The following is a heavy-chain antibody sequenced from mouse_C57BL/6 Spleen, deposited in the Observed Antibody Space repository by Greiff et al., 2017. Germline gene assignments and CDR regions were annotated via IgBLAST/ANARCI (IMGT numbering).Heavy chain of an antibody. CDR2: IYPGDGDT. D-gene: IGHD4-1*01. CDR1: GYAFSSSW. CDR3: AGTGTRFAY. J-gene: IGHJ3*01. Sequence: QVQLQQSGPELVKPGASVKISCKASGYAFSSSWMNWVKQRPGKGLEWIGRIYPGDGDTNYNGKFKGKATLTADKSSSTAYMQLSSLTSEDSAVYCCAGTGTRFAYWGQGTLVTVSA. V-gene: IGHV1-82*01.